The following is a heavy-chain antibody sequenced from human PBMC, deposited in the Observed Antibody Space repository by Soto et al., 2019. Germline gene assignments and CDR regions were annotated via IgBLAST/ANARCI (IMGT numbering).Heavy chain of an antibody. CDR3: ARGSKNITIFGVVLRPYYYVTDV. Sequence: EALSLACAVYGGSFSGYYWSWIRQPPGKGLEWIGEINHSGSTNYNPSLKSRVTISVDTSKNQFSLKLSSVTAADTAVYYCARGSKNITIFGVVLRPYYYVTDVQGPMPKDPVS. D-gene: IGHD3-3*01. V-gene: IGHV4-34*01. CDR1: GGSFSGYY. J-gene: IGHJ6*02. CDR2: INHSGST.